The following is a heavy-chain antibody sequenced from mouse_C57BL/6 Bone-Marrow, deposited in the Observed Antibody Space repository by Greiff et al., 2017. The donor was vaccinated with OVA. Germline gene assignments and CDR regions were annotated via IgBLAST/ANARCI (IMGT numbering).Heavy chain of an antibody. J-gene: IGHJ1*03. D-gene: IGHD4-1*01. CDR3: AIGTGIPVYWYFDV. CDR2: IYPSDSET. V-gene: IGHV1-61*01. CDR1: GYTFTSYW. Sequence: QVQLQQPGAELVRPGASVKLSCKASGYTFTSYWMDWVKQRPGQGLEWIGNIYPSDSETHYNQKFKDKATLTVDKSSSTAYMQLSSLTSEDSAVYYCAIGTGIPVYWYFDVWGTGTTVTVSS.